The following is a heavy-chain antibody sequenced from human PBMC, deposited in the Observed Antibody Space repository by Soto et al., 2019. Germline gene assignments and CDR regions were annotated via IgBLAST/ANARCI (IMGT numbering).Heavy chain of an antibody. CDR2: IIPIFGTA. Sequence: GASVKVSCKASGGTFSSYAISWVRQAPGQGLEWMGGIIPIFGTANYAQKFQGRVTITADESTSTAYMELSSLRSEDTAVYYCARGGIAAAGTATHCFDPWGQGTLVTLSS. V-gene: IGHV1-69*13. J-gene: IGHJ5*02. CDR3: ARGGIAAAGTATHCFDP. CDR1: GGTFSSYA. D-gene: IGHD6-13*01.